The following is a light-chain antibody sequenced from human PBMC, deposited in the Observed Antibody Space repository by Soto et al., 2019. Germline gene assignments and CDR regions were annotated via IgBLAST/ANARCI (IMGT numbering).Light chain of an antibody. J-gene: IGKJ3*01. CDR1: QSISIRY. CDR2: GAS. CDR3: QQYGSSPFT. Sequence: EIVLTQSPGTLSLSPGERATLSCRASQSISIRYLAWYQQKPGQAPRLLVYGASSRATDIPNRFSGSGSGTDFTLTISRLEPEDSAVYYCQQYGSSPFTFGPGTKVDI. V-gene: IGKV3-20*01.